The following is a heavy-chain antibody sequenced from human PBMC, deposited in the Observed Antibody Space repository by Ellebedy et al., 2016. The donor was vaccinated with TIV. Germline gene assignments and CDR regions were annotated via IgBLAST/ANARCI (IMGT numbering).Heavy chain of an antibody. D-gene: IGHD4-17*01. V-gene: IGHV3-7*01. J-gene: IGHJ5*02. CDR2: IYQDGSEQ. CDR1: GFSFRSYW. Sequence: GESLKISCEASGFSFRSYWMSWVRQAPGKGLEWLANIYQDGSEQFYVDSVKGRFTISRDNAKNSVYLHMNSLRAEDTAVYYCARRGSYGDYAVQVNNWFDRWGQGTLVTV. CDR3: ARRGSYGDYAVQVNNWFDR.